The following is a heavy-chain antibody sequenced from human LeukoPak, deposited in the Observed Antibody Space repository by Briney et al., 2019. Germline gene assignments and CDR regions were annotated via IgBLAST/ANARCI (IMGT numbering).Heavy chain of an antibody. CDR1: RSTFTDYY. CDR2: INPNSGGT. J-gene: IGHJ6*03. CDR3: ARGLPTASYYYMDV. V-gene: IGHV1-2*06. D-gene: IGHD2-2*01. Sequence: ASVKVSCRTSRSTFTDYYMHWVRQAPGQGLEWMGRINPNSGGTNYAQNFQGRVTMTRDTSITTAYMELSRLRSDDTAVYYCARGLPTASYYYMDVWGKGTTSPSP.